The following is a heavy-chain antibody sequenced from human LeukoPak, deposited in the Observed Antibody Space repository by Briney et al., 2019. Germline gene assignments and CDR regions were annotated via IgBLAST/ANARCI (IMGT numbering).Heavy chain of an antibody. V-gene: IGHV1-18*01. CDR1: GYTFTSYG. Sequence: ASVKVSCKASGYTFTSYGISWVRQAPGQGLEWMGWISAYNGSTNYAQKLQGRVTMTTDTSTSTAYMELRSLRSDDTAVYYCARLFQGYCSSTSCYTAYYYYYYMDVWGKGTTVTVSS. J-gene: IGHJ6*03. CDR3: ARLFQGYCSSTSCYTAYYYYYYMDV. CDR2: ISAYNGST. D-gene: IGHD2-2*02.